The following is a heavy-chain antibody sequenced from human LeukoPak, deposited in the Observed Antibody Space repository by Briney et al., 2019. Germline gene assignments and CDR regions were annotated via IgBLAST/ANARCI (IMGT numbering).Heavy chain of an antibody. D-gene: IGHD5-24*01. V-gene: IGHV3-21*01. CDR3: ARVGEKAFHLWPEIDY. J-gene: IGHJ4*02. CDR2: ISSSSSYI. Sequence: GGSLRLSCAASGFTFSTYSMNWVRQAPGRGLEWVSSISSSSSYIYYADSVKGRFTISRDNAKKSLYLQMNSLRAEDTAVYYCARVGEKAFHLWPEIDYWGQGTLVTVSS. CDR1: GFTFSTYS.